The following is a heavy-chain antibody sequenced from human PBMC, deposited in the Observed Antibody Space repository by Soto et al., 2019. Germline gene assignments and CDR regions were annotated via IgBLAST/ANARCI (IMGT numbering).Heavy chain of an antibody. CDR1: GGTFSSYA. CDR3: ASPTMDYYYYYGMDV. Sequence: QVQLVQSGAEVKKPGSSVKVSCKASGGTFSSYAISWVRQAPGQGLEWMGGIIPIFGTANYAQKFQGRVTITADKSTSPASMELSSLRSDDTAVYYCASPTMDYYYYYGMDVWGQGTTVTVSS. J-gene: IGHJ6*02. CDR2: IIPIFGTA. V-gene: IGHV1-69*14. D-gene: IGHD3-10*01.